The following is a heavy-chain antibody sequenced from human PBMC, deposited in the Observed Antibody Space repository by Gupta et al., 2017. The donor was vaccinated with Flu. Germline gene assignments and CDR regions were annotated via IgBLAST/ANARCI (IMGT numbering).Heavy chain of an antibody. V-gene: IGHV3-23*01. CDR3: AKDRSGNPAIDY. Sequence: EVQLLESGGGVIQPGASLSVSCVVSGLTFRDYAMNWVRQAPGKGLEWLSTVGAGVDRTYYADSVMGRFTISRDNSKNTIYLQMNSLRGDDTAVYYCAKDRSGNPAIDYWGQGALVTVSA. D-gene: IGHD6-13*01. CDR1: GLTFRDYA. J-gene: IGHJ4*02. CDR2: VGAGVDRT.